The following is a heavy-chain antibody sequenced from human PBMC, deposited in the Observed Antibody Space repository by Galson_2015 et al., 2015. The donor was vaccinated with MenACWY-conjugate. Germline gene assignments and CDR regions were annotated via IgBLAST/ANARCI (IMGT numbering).Heavy chain of an antibody. D-gene: IGHD3-10*01. J-gene: IGHJ4*02. V-gene: IGHV3-53*04. Sequence: SLRLSCAASGFTVSSNYMSWVRQAPGKGLEWVSVIYSGGSTYYADSVKGRFTISRHNSKNTLYLQMNSLRAEDTAVYYCARVGRSGSYAYYFDYWGQGTLVTVSS. CDR1: GFTVSSNY. CDR3: ARVGRSGSYAYYFDY. CDR2: IYSGGST.